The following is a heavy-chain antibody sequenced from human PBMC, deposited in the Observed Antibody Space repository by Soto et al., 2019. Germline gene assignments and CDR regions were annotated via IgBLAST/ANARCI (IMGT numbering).Heavy chain of an antibody. V-gene: IGHV3-21*01. CDR3: ARFPGDFYDDSGMDAFDF. D-gene: IGHD3-22*01. CDR1: GFTFSTST. J-gene: IGHJ3*01. Sequence: GGSLRLSCAASGFTFSTSTLNWVRQAPGKGLEWVSSIDSSSSYIYYADSVKGRFSISRDNAKNSLYLQMNSLRAEDTAVYFCARFPGDFYDDSGMDAFDFWGQGTMVTVSS. CDR2: IDSSSSYI.